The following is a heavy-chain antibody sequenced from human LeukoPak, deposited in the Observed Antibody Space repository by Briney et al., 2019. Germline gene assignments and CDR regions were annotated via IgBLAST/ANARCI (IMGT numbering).Heavy chain of an antibody. V-gene: IGHV4-38-2*02. CDR3: AREVRGYSYGYRPTELYWYIDV. CDR1: GYSISSDYY. CDR2: IYHSGST. Sequence: SETLSLTCTVSGYSISSDYYWGWIRQPPGRGLEWIGTIYHSGSTYYNPSLKSRVTISVDTSKNQFSLKLSSVTAADTAVYYCAREVRGYSYGYRPTELYWYIDVWGRGTLVTVSS. D-gene: IGHD5-18*01. J-gene: IGHJ2*01.